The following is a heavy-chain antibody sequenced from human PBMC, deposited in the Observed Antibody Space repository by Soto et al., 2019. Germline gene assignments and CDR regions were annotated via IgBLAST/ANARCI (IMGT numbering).Heavy chain of an antibody. Sequence: SVKVSCKASGGTFSSYAISWVRQAPGQGLEWMGGIIPIFGTANYAQKFQGRVTITADESTSTAYMELSSLRSEDTAVYYCARVGYCSGGSCSYAFDIWGQGTMVTVSS. V-gene: IGHV1-69*13. CDR3: ARVGYCSGGSCSYAFDI. D-gene: IGHD2-15*01. CDR2: IIPIFGTA. CDR1: GGTFSSYA. J-gene: IGHJ3*02.